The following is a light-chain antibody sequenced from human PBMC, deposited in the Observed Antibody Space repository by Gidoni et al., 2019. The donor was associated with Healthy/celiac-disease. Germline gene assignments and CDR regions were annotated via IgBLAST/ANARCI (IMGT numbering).Light chain of an antibody. V-gene: IGKV1-13*02. J-gene: IGKJ3*01. CDR2: DAS. Sequence: AIQLTQSPSSLSASVGDRVTITCRASQGISSALAWYQQKPGKAPKLLIYDASSLESGVPSRFSGSGSGTDFTLTISSLQPEDFATYYCQQFNRYPREFTFGPXTKVDIK. CDR3: QQFNRYPREFT. CDR1: QGISSA.